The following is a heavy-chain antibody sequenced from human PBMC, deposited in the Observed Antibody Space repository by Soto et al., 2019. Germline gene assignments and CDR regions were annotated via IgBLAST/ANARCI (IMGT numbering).Heavy chain of an antibody. CDR3: VKAQHCSNGEGYTGGHWDYFDD. J-gene: IGHJ4*02. V-gene: IGHV3-9*01. D-gene: IGHD2-8*01. CDR2: ISWNSNYI. CDR1: GRTFDYYA. Sequence: GGSLRLSCTASGRTFDYYALHWVRQRPGQGLEWVSSISWNSNYIHYSDSAKGRFTISRDNAKNSLFLEMNSLGTEDTAFYYCVKAQHCSNGEGYTGGHWDYFDDWGQGILVTVSS.